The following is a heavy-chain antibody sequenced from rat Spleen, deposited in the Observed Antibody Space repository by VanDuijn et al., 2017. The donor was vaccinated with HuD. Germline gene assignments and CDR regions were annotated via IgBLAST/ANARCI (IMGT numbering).Heavy chain of an antibody. CDR1: GFTFKNYW. J-gene: IGHJ2*01. CDR2: ITNTGRRT. CDR3: ARTAYFDY. V-gene: IGHV5-31*01. Sequence: EVQLVESGGGLVQPGRSLKLSCVASGFTFKNYWMTWIRQAPGKGLEWVASITNTGRRTYYPDSVRGRFTISRENAKSTLYLQMDSLRSEDTATYYCARTAYFDYWGQGVMVTVSS.